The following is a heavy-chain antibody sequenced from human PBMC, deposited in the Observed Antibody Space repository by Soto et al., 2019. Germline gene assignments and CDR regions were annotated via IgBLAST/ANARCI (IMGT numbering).Heavy chain of an antibody. V-gene: IGHV4-4*02. D-gene: IGHD2-15*01. CDR2: IYHSGST. J-gene: IGHJ5*02. Sequence: TLSLTCSVSGGSISSSNWWSWVRQPPGKGLEWIGEIYHSGSTNYNPSLKSRVTISVDKSKNKFSLKLSSVTAADTAVYYCARDMHAGFTHYSDRWGKGNMVTVSA. CDR1: GGSISSSNW. CDR3: ARDMHAGFTHYSDR.